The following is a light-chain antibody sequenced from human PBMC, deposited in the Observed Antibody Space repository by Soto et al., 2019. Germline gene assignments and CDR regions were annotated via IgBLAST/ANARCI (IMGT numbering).Light chain of an antibody. J-gene: IGKJ4*01. CDR1: QGVSRY. CDR3: QQLNKYPFT. V-gene: IGKV1-9*01. CDR2: AAS. Sequence: DIQLTQSPSFLSASVGDRVAITCRASQGVSRYVAWYQQKPGKPPELLIYAASTLQSGVPPRFSGSASGTEFTLTIDSLQPEDFATYYSQQLNKYPFTFGGGTKVDVK.